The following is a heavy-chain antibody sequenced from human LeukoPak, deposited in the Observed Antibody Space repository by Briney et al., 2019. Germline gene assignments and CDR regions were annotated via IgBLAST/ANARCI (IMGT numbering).Heavy chain of an antibody. D-gene: IGHD2-15*01. CDR2: IIPIFGTA. J-gene: IGHJ1*01. V-gene: IGHV1-69*13. CDR1: GGTFSSYA. CDR3: ATYCSGGSCHHH. Sequence: SVKVSCKASGGTFSSYAISWVRQAPGQGLEWMGGIIPIFGTANYAQKFQGRVTITADESTSTAYMELSSLRSEDTAVYYCATYCSGGSCHHHWGQGTLVTVS.